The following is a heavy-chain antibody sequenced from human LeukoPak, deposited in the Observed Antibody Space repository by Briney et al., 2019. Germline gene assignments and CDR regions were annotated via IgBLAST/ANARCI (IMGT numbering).Heavy chain of an antibody. V-gene: IGHV5-51*01. Sequence: GGSLRLSCAASGFTFSSYWIAWVRQMPGKGLEWMGILYPGDSDTRYSPSFQGQVTISADRSITTAYLQWSSLKASDTAMYYCARLYLPYTSAWYGSAFDIWGQGTMVTVSS. CDR3: ARLYLPYTSAWYGSAFDI. CDR1: GFTFSSYW. CDR2: LYPGDSDT. D-gene: IGHD6-13*01. J-gene: IGHJ3*02.